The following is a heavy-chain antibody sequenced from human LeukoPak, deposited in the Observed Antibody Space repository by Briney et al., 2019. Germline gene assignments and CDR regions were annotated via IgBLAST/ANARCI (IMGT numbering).Heavy chain of an antibody. D-gene: IGHD3-10*01. CDR2: ISSSGST. Sequence: SETLSLTCTVSGDSISSGDYYWSWIRQPAGKGLEWIGRISSSGSTNYNPSLKSRVTISVDTSKNQFSLKLSSVTAADTAVYYCARGYGSGSYNNFNHWGQGILVTVSS. CDR1: GDSISSGDYY. J-gene: IGHJ1*01. CDR3: ARGYGSGSYNNFNH. V-gene: IGHV4-61*02.